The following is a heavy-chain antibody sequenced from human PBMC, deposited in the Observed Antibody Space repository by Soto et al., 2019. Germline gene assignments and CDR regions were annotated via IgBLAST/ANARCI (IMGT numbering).Heavy chain of an antibody. CDR1: GFTFSNYA. J-gene: IGHJ4*02. CDR3: AKDRLAGGFDY. Sequence: HPGGSLRLSCAASGFTFSNYAMSWVRQAPGKGLEWVSLVSATSVTTYYTDSVKGRFTISIDNSRNTVYLQMNSLRADDTAVYYCAKDRLAGGFDYWGQGTLVTVSS. CDR2: VSATSVTT. D-gene: IGHD3-16*01. V-gene: IGHV3-23*01.